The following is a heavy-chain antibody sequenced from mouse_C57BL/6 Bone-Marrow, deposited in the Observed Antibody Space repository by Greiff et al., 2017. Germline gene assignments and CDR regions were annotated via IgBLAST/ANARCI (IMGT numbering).Heavy chain of an antibody. CDR1: GFTFSDYY. D-gene: IGHD1-1*01. V-gene: IGHV5-16*01. Sequence: EVQRVESEGGLVQPGSSMKLSCTASGFTFSDYYMAWVRQVPEKGLEWVANINYDGSSTYYLDSLKSRFIISRDNAKNILYLQMSSLKSEDTATYYCARVVYWYFDVCGTGTTVTVSS. CDR3: ARVVYWYFDV. CDR2: INYDGSST. J-gene: IGHJ1*03.